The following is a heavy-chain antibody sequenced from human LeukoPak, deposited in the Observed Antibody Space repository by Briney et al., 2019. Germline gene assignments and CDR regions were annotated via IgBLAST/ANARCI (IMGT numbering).Heavy chain of an antibody. CDR1: GYTFTDYE. CDR3: ARASGSYWWFDS. Sequence: ASVKVSCKASGYTFTDYELHWVRQSPGQGLEWMGCVDPNSGDTNYSQKFQGSVTMTRDTSISTAYMELNRLRSDDTAVYYCARASGSYWWFDSWGQGTLVTVSS. D-gene: IGHD1-26*01. V-gene: IGHV1-2*02. CDR2: VDPNSGDT. J-gene: IGHJ5*01.